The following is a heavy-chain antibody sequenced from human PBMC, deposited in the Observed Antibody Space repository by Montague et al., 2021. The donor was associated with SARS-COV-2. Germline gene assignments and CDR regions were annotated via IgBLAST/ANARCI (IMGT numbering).Heavy chain of an antibody. CDR3: ARGRSGFFNPLDY. CDR1: GGSIRSGIYY. V-gene: IGHV4-61*02. D-gene: IGHD3-3*01. CDR2: IYTSGST. Sequence: TLSLTCTVSGGSIRSGIYYWSWIRQPAGKGLEWIGRIYTSGSTNYNPSLNSRVTISVDTSKNQFSLKLSSVTAADTAVYYCARGRSGFFNPLDYWGQGTLVTVSS. J-gene: IGHJ4*02.